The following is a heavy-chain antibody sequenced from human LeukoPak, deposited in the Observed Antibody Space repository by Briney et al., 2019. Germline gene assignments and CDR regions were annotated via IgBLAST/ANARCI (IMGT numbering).Heavy chain of an antibody. CDR2: INHSGST. V-gene: IGHV4-34*01. CDR3: ALFARITIFGVVNFDY. J-gene: IGHJ4*02. Sequence: PSETLSLTCAVYGGSFSGYYWSWIRQPPGKGLEWIGEINHSGSTNYNPSLKSRVTISVDTSKNQFSLKLSSVTAADTAVYYCALFARITIFGVVNFDYWGLGTLVTVSS. CDR1: GGSFSGYY. D-gene: IGHD3-3*01.